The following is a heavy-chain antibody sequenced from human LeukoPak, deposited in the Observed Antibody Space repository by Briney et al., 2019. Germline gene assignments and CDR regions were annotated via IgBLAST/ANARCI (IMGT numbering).Heavy chain of an antibody. J-gene: IGHJ5*02. CDR1: GGSISSGGYY. Sequence: SETLSLTCTVSGGSISSGGYYWSWIRQPPGKGLEWIGYIYHSGNTYYNPSLKSRVTISVDRSKNQFSLKLNSVTAADTAMYYCARTYYGSESYYPDPLNWFDPWGQGTLVTVSS. CDR3: ARTYYGSESYYPDPLNWFDP. CDR2: IYHSGNT. D-gene: IGHD3-10*01. V-gene: IGHV4-30-2*01.